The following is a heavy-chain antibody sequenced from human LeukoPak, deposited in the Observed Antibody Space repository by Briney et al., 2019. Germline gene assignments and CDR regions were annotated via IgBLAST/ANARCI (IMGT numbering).Heavy chain of an antibody. CDR2: INPNSGGT. D-gene: IGHD3-22*01. Sequence: GASVKVSCKASGYTFTGYYMHWVRQAPGQGLEWMGWINPNSGGTNYAQKFQGRVTMTRDTSISTAYVELSRLRSDDTAVYYCARGTESYYYDSSGYYPGNHAFDIWGQGTMVTVSS. CDR3: ARGTESYYYDSSGYYPGNHAFDI. J-gene: IGHJ3*02. CDR1: GYTFTGYY. V-gene: IGHV1-2*02.